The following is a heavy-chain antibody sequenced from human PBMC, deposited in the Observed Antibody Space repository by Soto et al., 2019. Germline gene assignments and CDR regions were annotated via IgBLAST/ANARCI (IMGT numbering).Heavy chain of an antibody. CDR3: ARAPGNLVPRVCYHGRDV. J-gene: IGHJ6*02. D-gene: IGHD6-13*01. V-gene: IGHV1-69*01. Sequence: QVQLVQSGAEVKKPGPSVKVSCKASGGTFSSYAISWVRQAPGQGLEWMGGVIPIFGTANYAQKFQGRVTISADESTSPAYIERSSVRSEHAAVYSCARAPGNLVPRVCYHGRDVCVQGTTVTVSS. CDR1: GGTFSSYA. CDR2: VIPIFGTA.